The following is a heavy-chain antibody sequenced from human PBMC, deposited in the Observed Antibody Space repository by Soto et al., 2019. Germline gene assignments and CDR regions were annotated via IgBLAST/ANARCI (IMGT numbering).Heavy chain of an antibody. Sequence: EVQLVESGGGLVQPGGSVRLSCAASGFVFSMYWMHWVRQAPDKGLEWVSRISDDGSTIHYADSVKGRFSISRDNAQNILFLEMTALRDDDTDVYYCVRGPRPSSVGTGAFWGQGSPVTVSS. CDR1: GFVFSMYW. CDR3: VRGPRPSSVGTGAF. CDR2: ISDDGSTI. J-gene: IGHJ4*02. D-gene: IGHD3-10*01. V-gene: IGHV3-74*01.